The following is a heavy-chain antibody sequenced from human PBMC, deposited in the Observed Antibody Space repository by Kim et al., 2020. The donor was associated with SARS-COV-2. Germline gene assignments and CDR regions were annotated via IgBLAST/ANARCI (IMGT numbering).Heavy chain of an antibody. V-gene: IGHV1-24*01. Sequence: ASVKVSCKVSGYTLSDLSMHWVRQAPGKGLEWMASFDPEDGKTIYAQRFQGRLTMTEDTSTDTAYMELSSLRSEDTAVYYCAITIPLEWFSARGIDVWGQGTTVTVS. CDR1: GYTLSDLS. D-gene: IGHD3-3*01. J-gene: IGHJ6*02. CDR3: AITIPLEWFSARGIDV. CDR2: FDPEDGKT.